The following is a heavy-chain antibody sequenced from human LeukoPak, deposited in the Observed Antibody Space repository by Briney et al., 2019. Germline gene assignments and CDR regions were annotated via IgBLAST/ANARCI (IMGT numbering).Heavy chain of an antibody. D-gene: IGHD4-23*01. CDR1: GFTFSSYA. V-gene: IGHV3-23*01. CDR3: ALSPQSIWLRWYDY. J-gene: IGHJ4*02. CDR2: ISGSGGST. Sequence: PGGSLRLSCAASGFTFSSYAMSWVRQAPGKGLEWVSAISGSGGSTYYADSVKGRFTISRDNSKNTLYLQMNSLRAEDTAVYYCALSPQSIWLRWYDYWGQGTLVTVSS.